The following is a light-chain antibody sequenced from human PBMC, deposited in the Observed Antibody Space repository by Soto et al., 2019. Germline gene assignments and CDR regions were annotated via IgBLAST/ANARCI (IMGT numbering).Light chain of an antibody. J-gene: IGLJ2*01. CDR1: SSDVGGYNY. CDR3: SSYTSTNIPI. V-gene: IGLV2-14*03. CDR2: DVS. Sequence: QSALTQPASVSGSPGQSITISCTGTSSDVGGYNYVSWYQHHPGKAPKLMIYDVSNRPSGVSSHFTGSKSVNTASLTISGLQAEDEADYYCSSYTSTNIPIFGGGTKLTVL.